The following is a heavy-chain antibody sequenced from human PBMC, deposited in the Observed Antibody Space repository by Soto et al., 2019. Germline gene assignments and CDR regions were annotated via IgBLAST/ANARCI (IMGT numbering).Heavy chain of an antibody. CDR1: GGSIGRYY. CDR2: MDYSGNT. D-gene: IGHD1-1*01. Sequence: SETLSLTCTVSGGSIGRYYWTWIRQPPGKGLEWIGYMDYSGNTNYNPSLKSRVTISVDASKNQFSLKVNSVTAADTAVYYCARVKMSTIVGFDYWGQGTLVTVSS. V-gene: IGHV4-59*01. CDR3: ARVKMSTIVGFDY. J-gene: IGHJ4*02.